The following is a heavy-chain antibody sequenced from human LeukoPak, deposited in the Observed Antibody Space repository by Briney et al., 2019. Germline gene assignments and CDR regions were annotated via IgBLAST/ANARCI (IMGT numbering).Heavy chain of an antibody. CDR3: AKDLYCSGGSCPTIYYYYGMDV. Sequence: GGSLRLSCAASGFTFDDYAMHWVHQAPGKGLEWVSLISGDGGSTYYADSVKGRFTISRDNSKNSLYLQMNSLRTEDTALYYCAKDLYCSGGSCPTIYYYYGMDVWGQGTTVTVSS. CDR1: GFTFDDYA. CDR2: ISGDGGST. J-gene: IGHJ6*02. D-gene: IGHD2-15*01. V-gene: IGHV3-43*02.